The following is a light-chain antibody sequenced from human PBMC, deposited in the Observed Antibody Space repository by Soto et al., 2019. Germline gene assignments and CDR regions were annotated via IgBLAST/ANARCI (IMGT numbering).Light chain of an antibody. Sequence: QSLLTQPLAASGTPGQRVTLSCSRSSSNIGSNAVSWYQQLPGTAPTLLIYSNNQRPSRVPDRFSGSKSGTSASLAISGLQSEDEADYYCATWDDSLNGQGVFGGGTQLTVL. CDR2: SNN. CDR1: SSNIGSNA. J-gene: IGLJ3*02. V-gene: IGLV1-44*01. CDR3: ATWDDSLNGQGV.